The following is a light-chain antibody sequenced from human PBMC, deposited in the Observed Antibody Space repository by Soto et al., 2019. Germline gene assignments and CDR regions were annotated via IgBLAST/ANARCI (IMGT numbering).Light chain of an antibody. V-gene: IGKV3-20*01. CDR1: QSLGSRY. Sequence: EIVLTQSPGTLSLSPGERATLSCRASQSLGSRYLAWYQQKPGQATRLLIYGASSRATGIPDRFSGSGSGTDVIRTISRLVPGEFAVYFCQHYGSSPPLTFGQGPRVEIK. J-gene: IGKJ1*01. CDR2: GAS. CDR3: QHYGSSPPLT.